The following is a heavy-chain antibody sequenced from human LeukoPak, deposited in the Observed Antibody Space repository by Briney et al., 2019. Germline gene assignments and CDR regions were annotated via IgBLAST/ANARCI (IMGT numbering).Heavy chain of an antibody. D-gene: IGHD3-10*01. Sequence: SVKVSCKACGGTFSSYAISWLRQAPGQGLEWMGRIIPIFGTANYAQKFQGRVTITTDESTSTAYMELSSLRSEDTAVYYCARDLRSGSYYNPSPFDYWGQGTLVTVSS. CDR3: ARDLRSGSYYNPSPFDY. V-gene: IGHV1-69*05. J-gene: IGHJ4*02. CDR1: GGTFSSYA. CDR2: IIPIFGTA.